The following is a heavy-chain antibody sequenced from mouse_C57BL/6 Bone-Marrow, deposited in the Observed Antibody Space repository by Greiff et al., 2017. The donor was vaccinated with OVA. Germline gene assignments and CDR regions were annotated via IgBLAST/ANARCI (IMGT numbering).Heavy chain of an antibody. D-gene: IGHD1-1*01. Sequence: QVQLQQSGAELVRPGASVTLSCKASGYTFTDYEMHWVKQTPVHGLEWIGAIDPETGGTAYNQKFKGKAILTADKSSSTAYMELRSLTSEDSAVYYGTRHYYGSPGDYFDYWGQGTTLTVSS. J-gene: IGHJ2*01. CDR2: IDPETGGT. CDR3: TRHYYGSPGDYFDY. CDR1: GYTFTDYE. V-gene: IGHV1-15*01.